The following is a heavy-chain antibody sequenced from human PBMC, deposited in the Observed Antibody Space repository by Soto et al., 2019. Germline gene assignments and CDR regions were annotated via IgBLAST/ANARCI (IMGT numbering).Heavy chain of an antibody. J-gene: IGHJ6*02. CDR3: ARGRVATVTTHYYYGMDV. CDR1: GYTFTGYY. V-gene: IGHV1-18*04. D-gene: IGHD4-17*01. Sequence: ASVKVSCKASGYTFTGYYMHWVRQAPGQGLEWMGWISAFNGNTNYAQKLQGRVTMTTDTSTSTAYMELRSLRSDDTAVYYCARGRVATVTTHYYYGMDVWGQGTTVTVSS. CDR2: ISAFNGNT.